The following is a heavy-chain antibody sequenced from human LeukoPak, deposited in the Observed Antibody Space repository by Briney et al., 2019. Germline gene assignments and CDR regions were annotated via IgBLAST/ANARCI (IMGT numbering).Heavy chain of an antibody. Sequence: ASVKVSCTASGYTFTGYYMHWVRQAPGQGLEWMGWINPNSGGTNYAQKFQGRVTMTRDTSISTAYMELSRLRSDDTAVYYCAREDYYDSSGYSYWGQGTLVTVSS. CDR3: AREDYYDSSGYSY. J-gene: IGHJ4*02. V-gene: IGHV1-2*02. D-gene: IGHD3-22*01. CDR1: GYTFTGYY. CDR2: INPNSGGT.